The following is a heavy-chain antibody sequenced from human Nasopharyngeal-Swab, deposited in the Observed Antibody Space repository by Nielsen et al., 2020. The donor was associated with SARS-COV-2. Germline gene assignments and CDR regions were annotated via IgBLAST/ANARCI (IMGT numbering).Heavy chain of an antibody. CDR2: IWYDGSNK. CDR3: ARDMSAVAGPFDY. Sequence: GESLKISCAASGFTFSSYGMHWVRQAPGKGLEWVAVIWYDGSNKYYADSVKGRFTISRDNSKNTLYLQMNSLRAEDTAVYYCARDMSAVAGPFDYWGQGTLVTVSS. V-gene: IGHV3-33*01. J-gene: IGHJ4*02. CDR1: GFTFSSYG. D-gene: IGHD6-19*01.